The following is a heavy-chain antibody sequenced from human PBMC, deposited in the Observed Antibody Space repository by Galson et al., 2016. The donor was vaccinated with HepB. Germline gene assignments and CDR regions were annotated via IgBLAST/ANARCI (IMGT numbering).Heavy chain of an antibody. J-gene: IGHJ4*02. CDR1: GLTFSSYG. V-gene: IGHV3-30*03. Sequence: SLRLSCAASGLTFSSYGMHWVRQAPGKGLEWMASLSYGGINQYYADSAKGRFTISRDISKNTPYLQINTLSAEDTAIYYCVAEYHDSAGYHGFQYWGQGTLVTASS. CDR3: VAEYHDSAGYHGFQY. D-gene: IGHD3-22*01. CDR2: LSYGGINQ.